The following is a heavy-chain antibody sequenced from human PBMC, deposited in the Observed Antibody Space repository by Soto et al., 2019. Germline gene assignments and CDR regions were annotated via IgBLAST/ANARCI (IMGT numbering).Heavy chain of an antibody. CDR1: GFTFSRYG. J-gene: IGHJ4*02. V-gene: IGHV3-30*18. CDR2: ISYDGSNK. Sequence: PGGSLRLSCAASGFTFSRYGMHWVRQAPGKGLEWVAVISYDGSNKYYADSVKGRFTISRDNSKNTLYLQMNSLRAEDTAVYYCAKGSVAHGSGNYFYFWGQGTQV. CDR3: AKGSVAHGSGNYFYF. D-gene: IGHD3-10*01.